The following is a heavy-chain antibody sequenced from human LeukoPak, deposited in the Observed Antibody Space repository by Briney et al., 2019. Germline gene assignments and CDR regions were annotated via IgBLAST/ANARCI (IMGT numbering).Heavy chain of an antibody. CDR3: ARGMWLAPLGFDY. J-gene: IGHJ4*02. CDR1: GGSFSGYY. D-gene: IGHD6-19*01. CDR2: INHSGST. Sequence: PSETLSLTCAVYGGSFSGYYWSWIRQPPGKGLEWIGEINHSGSTNYNPSLKSRVTISVDTSKNQFSLKLSSVTAADTAVYYCARGMWLAPLGFDYWGQGTLVTVSS. V-gene: IGHV4-34*01.